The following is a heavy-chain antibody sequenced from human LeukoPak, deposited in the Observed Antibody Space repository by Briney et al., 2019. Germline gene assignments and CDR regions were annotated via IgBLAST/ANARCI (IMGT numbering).Heavy chain of an antibody. V-gene: IGHV3-30*02. J-gene: IGHJ3*02. CDR1: GFTFSSYG. D-gene: IGHD2-2*01. CDR2: IRYDGSNK. CDR3: AKESHYQLLSYLDAFDI. Sequence: PGGSLRLSCAASGFTFSSYGMHWVRQAPGKGLEWVAFIRYDGSNKYYADSVKGRFTISRDNSKNTLYLQMNSLRAEDTAVYYCAKESHYQLLSYLDAFDIWGQGTMVTVSS.